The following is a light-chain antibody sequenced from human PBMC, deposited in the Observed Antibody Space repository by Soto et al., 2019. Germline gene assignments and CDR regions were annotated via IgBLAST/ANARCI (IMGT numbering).Light chain of an antibody. V-gene: IGKV3-11*01. CDR2: DAS. CDR3: QQRSNWPVT. J-gene: IGKJ1*01. Sequence: EIVLTQSPGTLSLSPGERATLSCRASQSVSSYLAWYQQKPGQAPRLLIYDASTRATGISARFSGSRSGTDFTLTISTLEPEDFAIYYSQQRSNWPVTFGLGTKVEVK. CDR1: QSVSSY.